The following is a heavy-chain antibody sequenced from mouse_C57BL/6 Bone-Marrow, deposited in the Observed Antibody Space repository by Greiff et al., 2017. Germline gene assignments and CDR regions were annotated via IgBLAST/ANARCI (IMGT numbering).Heavy chain of an antibody. CDR3: ASGVGRGYWYFDV. J-gene: IGHJ1*03. Sequence: QVQLQQPGAELVKPGASVKLSCKASGYTFTSYWMHWVKQRPGQGLEWIGMIHPNSGSTNYNEKFKSKATLTVDKSSSTAYMQLSSLTSEDSAVXYCASGVGRGYWYFDVWGTGTTVTVSS. D-gene: IGHD4-1*01. CDR2: IHPNSGST. V-gene: IGHV1-64*01. CDR1: GYTFTSYW.